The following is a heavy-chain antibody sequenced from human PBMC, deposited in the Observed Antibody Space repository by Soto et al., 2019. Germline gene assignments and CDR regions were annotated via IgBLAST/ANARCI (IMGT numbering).Heavy chain of an antibody. CDR2: IIPMLNKV. J-gene: IGHJ4*02. CDR3: ASDKGGTRGYSGYDAFDY. D-gene: IGHD5-12*01. CDR1: GATFSRQG. V-gene: IGHV1-69*01. Sequence: QVQLVQSGAEVKRPGSAVKVSCRASGATFSRQGYAWVRQAPGQGLEWMGGIIPMLNKVKYEEKLQGRVNMTADESTTTVYMELTSLTSEDTAVYYCASDKGGTRGYSGYDAFDYWGQGTPVTVSS.